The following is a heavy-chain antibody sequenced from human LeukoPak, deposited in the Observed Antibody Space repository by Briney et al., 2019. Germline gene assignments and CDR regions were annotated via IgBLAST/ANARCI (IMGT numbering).Heavy chain of an antibody. Sequence: GGSLRLSCAASGFTFSGYWIHWVRQAPGKGLVWVSRINSDGSSTSYADSVKGRFTTSRDNSKNTLYLQMNNLRAEDTAVYSCAKQSPYSGRFGVDDDWGQGTLVTVSS. CDR3: AKQSPYSGRFGVDDD. J-gene: IGHJ4*02. CDR1: GFTFSGYW. CDR2: INSDGSST. V-gene: IGHV3-74*01. D-gene: IGHD1-26*01.